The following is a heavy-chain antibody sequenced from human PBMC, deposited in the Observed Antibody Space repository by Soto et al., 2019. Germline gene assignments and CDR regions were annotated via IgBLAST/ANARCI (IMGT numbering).Heavy chain of an antibody. V-gene: IGHV2-5*02. Sequence: QITLKESGPTQVKPTQTLTLTCTFSGFSLITGGVSVAWIRQPPGKALEWFALISGDDEKRYSPSLSSRLTITKDTTKNQVVFTMTNMDPLDTATYYCSHRRGMIMDVWGQGTTVTVSS. CDR2: ISGDDEK. J-gene: IGHJ6*02. CDR3: SHRRGMIMDV. CDR1: GFSLITGGVS. D-gene: IGHD3-16*01.